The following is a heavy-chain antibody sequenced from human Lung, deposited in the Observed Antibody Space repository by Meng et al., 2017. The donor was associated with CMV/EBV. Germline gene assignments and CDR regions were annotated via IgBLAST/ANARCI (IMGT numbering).Heavy chain of an antibody. CDR1: GFTFSDYS. D-gene: IGHD3-3*01. Sequence: GSLKISCTASGFTFSDYSMNWVRQAPGKGLEWVSSISSSDYIYYADSVRGRFTISRDNAKHSLYLQMNSLRAEDTAVYYCARGVGSYDFWSAYSYYYGLDVWGQGTTVTVSS. CDR3: ARGVGSYDFWSAYSYYYGLDV. V-gene: IGHV3-21*01. CDR2: ISSSDYI. J-gene: IGHJ6*02.